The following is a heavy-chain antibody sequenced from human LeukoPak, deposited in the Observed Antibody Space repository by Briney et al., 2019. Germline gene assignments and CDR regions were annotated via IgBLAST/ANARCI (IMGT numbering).Heavy chain of an antibody. J-gene: IGHJ6*02. D-gene: IGHD1-26*01. CDR3: ARSRGELWDYYYYGMDV. V-gene: IGHV3-30-3*01. CDR2: ISYDGSNK. CDR1: GFTFSSYA. Sequence: PGGSLRLSCAASGFTFSSYAMHWVRQAPGKGLEGVAVISYDGSNKYYADSVKGRFTISRDNSKNTLYLQMNSLRAEDTAVYYCARSRGELWDYYYYGMDVWGQGTTVTVSS.